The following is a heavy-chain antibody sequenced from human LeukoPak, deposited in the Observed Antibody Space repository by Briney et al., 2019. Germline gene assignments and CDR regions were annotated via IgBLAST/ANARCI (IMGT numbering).Heavy chain of an antibody. CDR3: AKDWNWAIDY. CDR1: GFTFDDYA. V-gene: IGHV3-9*03. D-gene: IGHD1-7*01. Sequence: GGSLRLSCVASGFTFDDYAMNWVRQAPGKGLEWVSGISWNSGSIGYADSVKGRFTISRDNSKNTLFLQMNNLRVEDMAVLYCAKDWNWAIDYWGQGTLVTVSS. CDR2: ISWNSGSI. J-gene: IGHJ4*02.